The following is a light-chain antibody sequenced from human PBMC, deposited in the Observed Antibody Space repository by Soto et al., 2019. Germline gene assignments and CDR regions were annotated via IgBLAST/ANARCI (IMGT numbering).Light chain of an antibody. J-gene: IGLJ1*01. CDR2: EVN. CDR3: SSYAGINNLGV. V-gene: IGLV2-8*01. CDR1: SSDVGGYKY. Sequence: QSALTQPPSASGTPGQSVTISCTGTSSDVGGYKYVSWYQQHPGKPPKLMIFEVNKRPSGVPDRFSGSKSGNTASPTVSGLQAEDEADYYCSSYAGINNLGVFGTGTKLTVL.